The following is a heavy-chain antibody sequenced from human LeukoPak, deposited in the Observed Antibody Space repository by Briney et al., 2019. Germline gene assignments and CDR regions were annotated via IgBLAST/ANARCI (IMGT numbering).Heavy chain of an antibody. CDR1: GGSFSGYY. Sequence: SETLSLTCAVYGGSFSGYYWSWIRQPPGKGLEWIGEINHSGSTNYNPSLKSRVTISVDTSKNQFSLKLSSVTAADTAVYYRASSYGSGLYYWGQGTLVTVSS. CDR2: INHSGST. D-gene: IGHD5-18*01. V-gene: IGHV4-34*01. J-gene: IGHJ4*02. CDR3: ASSYGSGLYY.